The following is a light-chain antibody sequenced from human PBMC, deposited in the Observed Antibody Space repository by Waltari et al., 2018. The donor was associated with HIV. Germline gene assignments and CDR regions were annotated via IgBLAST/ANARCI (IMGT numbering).Light chain of an antibody. CDR1: SSDVGGYNY. V-gene: IGLV2-14*03. CDR2: DVS. Sequence: QSALTQPASVSGSPGQSITISCTGTSSDVGGYNYVSWYHTHPGKAPKLMIYDVSNRPSGVSNRFSGSKSGNTASLTISGLQAEDEADYYCSSYTSSSTPYVFGTGTKVTVL. CDR3: SSYTSSSTPYV. J-gene: IGLJ1*01.